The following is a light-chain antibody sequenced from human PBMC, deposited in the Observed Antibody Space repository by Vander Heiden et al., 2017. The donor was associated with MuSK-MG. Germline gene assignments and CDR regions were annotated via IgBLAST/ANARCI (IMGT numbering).Light chain of an antibody. V-gene: IGKV3-11*01. CDR3: QQRSNWPPGG. CDR2: DSS. Sequence: EIVLTHSPATLSLSPGERATLYCRASQSVSSYLAWYHQKPGQAPRLLIYDSSNSATGIPARFSGSGSGTDFTLTISSIEPEDFAVYYCQQRSNWPPGGFGGGTKVEIK. CDR1: QSVSSY. J-gene: IGKJ4*02.